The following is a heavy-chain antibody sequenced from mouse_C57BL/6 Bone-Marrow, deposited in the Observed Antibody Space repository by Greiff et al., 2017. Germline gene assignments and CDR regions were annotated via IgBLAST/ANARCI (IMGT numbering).Heavy chain of an antibody. D-gene: IGHD2-2*01. J-gene: IGHJ2*01. Sequence: VQLQQSGAELVRPGASVKLSCTASGFNIKDDYMHWVKQRPEQGLEWIGWIDPENGDTEYASKFQGKATITADPSSNTAYLQLSSLTSADTAVYYCTTDGYDAYGYWGQGTTLTVSS. CDR1: GFNIKDDY. CDR2: IDPENGDT. CDR3: TTDGYDAYGY. V-gene: IGHV14-4*01.